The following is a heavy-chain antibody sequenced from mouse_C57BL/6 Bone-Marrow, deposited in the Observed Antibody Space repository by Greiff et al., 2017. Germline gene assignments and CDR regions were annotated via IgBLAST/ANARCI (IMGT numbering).Heavy chain of an antibody. CDR2: FHPYNDDT. J-gene: IGHJ1*03. CDR3: AMSYYGSSRYWYFDV. D-gene: IGHD1-1*01. V-gene: IGHV1-47*01. Sequence: QVQLQQSGAELVKPGASVKMSCKASGYTFTTYPIEWMKQNHGKSLEWIGNFHPYNDDTKYNEKFKGKATLTVEKSSSTVYLELSRLTSDDSAVYYCAMSYYGSSRYWYFDVWGTGTTVTVSS. CDR1: GYTFTTYP.